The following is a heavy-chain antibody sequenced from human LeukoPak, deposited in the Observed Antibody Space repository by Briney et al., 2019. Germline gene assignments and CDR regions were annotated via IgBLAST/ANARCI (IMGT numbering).Heavy chain of an antibody. D-gene: IGHD5-12*01. CDR2: ISSSGSTI. J-gene: IGHJ4*02. V-gene: IGHV3-48*04. Sequence: GGSLRLSCAASGFTFSSYWMNWVRQAPGKGLEWVSYISSSGSTIYYADSVKGRFTISRDNAKNSLYLQMNSLRAEDTAVYYCARDRDSGYDPFDYWGQGTLVTVSS. CDR1: GFTFSSYW. CDR3: ARDRDSGYDPFDY.